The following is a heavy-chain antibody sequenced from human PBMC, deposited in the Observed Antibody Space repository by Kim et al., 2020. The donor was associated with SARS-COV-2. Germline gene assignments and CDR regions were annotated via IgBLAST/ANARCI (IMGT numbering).Heavy chain of an antibody. Sequence: KGRFTISRDNAKNSLYLQMNSLRAEDTAVYYCARDLEEERGYYYYYYMDVWGKGTTVTVSS. V-gene: IGHV3-11*06. J-gene: IGHJ6*03. CDR3: ARDLEEERGYYYYYYMDV. D-gene: IGHD1-26*01.